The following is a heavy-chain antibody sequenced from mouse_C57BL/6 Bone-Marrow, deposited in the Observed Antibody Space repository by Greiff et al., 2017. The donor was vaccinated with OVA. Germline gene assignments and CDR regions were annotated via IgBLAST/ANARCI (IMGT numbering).Heavy chain of an antibody. CDR1: GYAFTNYL. J-gene: IGHJ3*01. CDR3: AILRYQAWFAY. V-gene: IGHV1-54*01. CDR2: LNPGSGGT. D-gene: IGHD1-1*01. Sequence: QVQLQQSGAELVRPGTSVKVSCKASGYAFTNYLIEWVKQRPGQGLEWIGVLNPGSGGTNYNEKFKGKATLTADKSSSTAYMQLSSLTSEDSAVYFCAILRYQAWFAYWGQGTLVTVSA.